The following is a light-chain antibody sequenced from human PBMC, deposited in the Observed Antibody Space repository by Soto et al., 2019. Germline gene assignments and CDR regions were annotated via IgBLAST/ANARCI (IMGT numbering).Light chain of an antibody. CDR3: AVWDSSLSGWI. V-gene: IGLV1-47*02. CDR1: NSNIVRDF. CDR2: STH. Sequence: QSVVTQPPSASGTPGQRVTISCSGSNSNIVRDFVSWYQQLPGAAPKLLIYSTHQRPSGVPDRFSGSKSGTSASLAISGLRSEDEADYYCAVWDSSLSGWIFGGGTKLTVL. J-gene: IGLJ2*01.